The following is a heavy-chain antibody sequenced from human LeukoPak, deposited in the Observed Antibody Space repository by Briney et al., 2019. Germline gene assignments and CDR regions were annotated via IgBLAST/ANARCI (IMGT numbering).Heavy chain of an antibody. CDR1: GYSFTSYY. V-gene: IGHV1-46*01. D-gene: IGHD3-22*01. CDR2: INPSGGSI. Sequence: ASVKVSCKASGYSFTSYYIHWVRQAPGQGLEWMGIINPSGGSINYAQKFQGRVTMTRDTSTSTVYMELSSLRPEDTAVFYCARGPPGRVYDSTKRGLFDPWGQGTVVTVSS. CDR3: ARGPPGRVYDSTKRGLFDP. J-gene: IGHJ5*02.